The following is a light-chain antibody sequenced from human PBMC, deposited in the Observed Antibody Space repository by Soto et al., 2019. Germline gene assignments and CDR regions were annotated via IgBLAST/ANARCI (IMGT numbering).Light chain of an antibody. CDR2: AAC. Sequence: EIQLTQSPATLSLSPGERATLSCRASQSVSNRHFAWYQHKRGQSTRLLIYAACSRATGISDRFSGSGYGTDFMLTIGKLEPVDLGVYDCNLYGRLRRFGRGTK. CDR3: NLYGRLRR. V-gene: IGKV3-20*01. CDR1: QSVSNRH. J-gene: IGKJ4*01.